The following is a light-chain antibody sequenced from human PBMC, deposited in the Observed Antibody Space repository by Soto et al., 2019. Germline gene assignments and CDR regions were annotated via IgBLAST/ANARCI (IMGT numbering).Light chain of an antibody. CDR1: ESISTW. Sequence: DIQMTQSPSTLSASAGDRVTITCRANESISTWLAWYQQKSGKAPKLLIYDASSLESGVPSRFSGSGSGTEFSLTISILRPDDLATYYCQVYNSYWTFGEGTKV. V-gene: IGKV1-5*01. CDR3: QVYNSYWT. J-gene: IGKJ1*01. CDR2: DAS.